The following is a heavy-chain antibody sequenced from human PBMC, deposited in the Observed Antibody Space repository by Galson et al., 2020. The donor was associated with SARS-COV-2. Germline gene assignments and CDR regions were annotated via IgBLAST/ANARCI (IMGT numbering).Heavy chain of an antibody. J-gene: IGHJ4*02. D-gene: IGHD2-21*02. CDR1: GTSISGGSYS. Sequence: SETLSLTCAVSGTSISGGSYSWNWIRQPPGKGLEWIGYISHSGGTYYNPSLKSRVTISGDRSKNHFSLKLSSVTAADTAVYYCAREENFFLVVTATRMCYFDYWGRGTLATVSS. CDR3: AREENFFLVVTATRMCYFDY. CDR2: ISHSGGT. V-gene: IGHV4-30-2*01.